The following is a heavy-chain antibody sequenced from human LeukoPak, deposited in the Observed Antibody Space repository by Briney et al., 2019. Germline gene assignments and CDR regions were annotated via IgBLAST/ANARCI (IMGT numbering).Heavy chain of an antibody. V-gene: IGHV1-18*04. CDR2: ISAYNGNT. CDR1: GYTFTIYG. CDR3: ARTWFGEFPSWDY. Sequence: GASVKVSSMASGYTFTIYGISWVRQALGQGLEWMGWISAYNGNTNYTQKLQGRDTITTDTSTRTAYIELRSLRSDDTAVYYCARTWFGEFPSWDYWGQGTLVTVSS. J-gene: IGHJ4*02. D-gene: IGHD3-10*01.